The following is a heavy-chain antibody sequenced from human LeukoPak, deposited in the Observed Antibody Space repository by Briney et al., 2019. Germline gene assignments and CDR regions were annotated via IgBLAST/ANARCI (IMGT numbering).Heavy chain of an antibody. J-gene: IGHJ4*02. CDR1: GFTFSNYW. CDR2: LNSDGSST. D-gene: IGHD4-17*01. CDR3: AKGGATVIDY. Sequence: GEPLRLSCAASGFTFSNYWRLWVRQAPGKGLVWVSRLNSDGSSTTSEDSVKDRFTISRDNAKNTLYLQMNSLRAEDTAVYYCAKGGATVIDYWGQGTLVTVSS. V-gene: IGHV3-74*01.